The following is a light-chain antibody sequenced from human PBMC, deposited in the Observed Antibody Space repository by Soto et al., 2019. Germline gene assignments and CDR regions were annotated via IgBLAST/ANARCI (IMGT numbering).Light chain of an antibody. CDR3: QQFGSSPLT. Sequence: EIVLTQSPGTLSLSPGERATLSCRASQSVSISYLAWYQQKPGQAPRLLIYDASSRATGIPDRFGGSGSGTDFTLTISRLEPEDFAVYYCQQFGSSPLTFGGGTKVEIK. V-gene: IGKV3-20*01. CDR1: QSVSISY. CDR2: DAS. J-gene: IGKJ4*01.